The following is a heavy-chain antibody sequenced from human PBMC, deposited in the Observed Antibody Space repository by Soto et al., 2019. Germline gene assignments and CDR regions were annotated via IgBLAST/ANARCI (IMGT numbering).Heavy chain of an antibody. CDR1: GCSISSSSCY. V-gene: IGHV4-39*01. CDR3: ARRGSSSWYGY. J-gene: IGHJ4*02. CDR2: IYYSGST. Sequence: SETLSLTCTVSGCSISSSSCYWGWIRQPPGKGLEWIGSIYYSGSTYYNPSLKSRVTISVDTSKNQFSLKLSSVTAADTAVYYCARRGSSSWYGYWGQGTLVTVSS. D-gene: IGHD6-13*01.